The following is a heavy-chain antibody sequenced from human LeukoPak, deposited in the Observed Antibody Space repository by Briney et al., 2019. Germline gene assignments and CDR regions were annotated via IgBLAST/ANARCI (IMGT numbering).Heavy chain of an antibody. Sequence: GGSLRLSCAASGFTFSSYAMSWVRQAPGKGLEWVSAIGVSGGSTYYADSVKGRFTISRDNSKNTLYLQMNSLRAEDTAVYYCAKIRLGELSSIDYWGQGTLVTVFS. CDR1: GFTFSSYA. D-gene: IGHD3-16*02. CDR3: AKIRLGELSSIDY. CDR2: IGVSGGST. J-gene: IGHJ4*02. V-gene: IGHV3-23*01.